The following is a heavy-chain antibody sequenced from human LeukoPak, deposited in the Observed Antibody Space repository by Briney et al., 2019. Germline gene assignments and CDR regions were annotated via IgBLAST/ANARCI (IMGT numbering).Heavy chain of an antibody. CDR3: ARALRGGDYSADY. CDR1: GGTFSSYV. V-gene: IGHV1-69*04. CDR2: IIPILGIA. D-gene: IGHD2-15*01. Sequence: SVKVSCKASGGTFSSYVISWVRQAPGQGLEWMGRIIPILGIANYAQKFEGRVTITADTSTTTVYMELSSLTSDDTAVYYCARALRGGDYSADYWGQGTLVTVSS. J-gene: IGHJ4*02.